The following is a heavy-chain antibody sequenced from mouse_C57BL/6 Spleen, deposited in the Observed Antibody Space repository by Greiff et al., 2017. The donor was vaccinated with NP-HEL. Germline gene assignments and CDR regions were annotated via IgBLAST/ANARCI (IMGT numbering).Heavy chain of an antibody. CDR2: INYDGSST. Sequence: EVQVVESEGGLVQPGSSMKLSCTASGFTFSDYYMAWVRQVPEKGLEWVANINYDGSSTYYLDSLKSRFIISRDNAKNILYLQMSSLKSEDTATYYGARAESRWYFDVWGTGTTVTVSS. CDR1: GFTFSDYY. V-gene: IGHV5-16*01. J-gene: IGHJ1*03. CDR3: ARAESRWYFDV.